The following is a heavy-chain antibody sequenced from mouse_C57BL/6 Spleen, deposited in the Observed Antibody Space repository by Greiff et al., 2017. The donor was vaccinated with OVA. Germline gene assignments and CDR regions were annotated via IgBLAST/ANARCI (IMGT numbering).Heavy chain of an antibody. D-gene: IGHD1-1*01. CDR3: TRRANYGSSWYFDV. CDR2: IDPETGGT. Sequence: QVQLKESGAELVRPGASVTLSCKASGYTFTDYEMHWVKQTPVHGLEWIGAIDPETGGTAYNQKFKGKAILTADKSSSTAYMELRSLTSEDSAVYYCTRRANYGSSWYFDVWGTGTTVTVSS. J-gene: IGHJ1*03. V-gene: IGHV1-15*01. CDR1: GYTFTDYE.